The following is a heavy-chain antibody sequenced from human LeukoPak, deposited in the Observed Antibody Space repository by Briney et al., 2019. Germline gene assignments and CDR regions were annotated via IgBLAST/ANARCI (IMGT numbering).Heavy chain of an antibody. CDR2: VYNSGDT. D-gene: IGHD3-16*01. Sequence: SETLSLTCTVSGGSTSSDYWSWIRQSPGKGLEWVGYVYNSGDTGKNPSLRSRVTILLDTSRNQCSLKLTSVSAADTAVYYCARLKLGAYLDIWGRGTLVTVSS. CDR1: GGSTSSDY. J-gene: IGHJ2*01. CDR3: ARLKLGAYLDI. V-gene: IGHV4-59*08.